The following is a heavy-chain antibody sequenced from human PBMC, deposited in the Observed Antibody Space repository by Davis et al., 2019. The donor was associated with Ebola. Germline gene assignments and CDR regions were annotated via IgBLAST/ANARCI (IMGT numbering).Heavy chain of an antibody. V-gene: IGHV3-21*01. CDR3: ARDRGYCSGGSCYAGAFDI. Sequence: GESLKISCAASGFTFSSYSMNWVRQAPGKGLEWVSSISSSSCYIYYADSVKGRFTISRYNAKNSLYLQMNSLRAEDTAVYYCARDRGYCSGGSCYAGAFDIWGQGTMVTVSS. D-gene: IGHD2-15*01. J-gene: IGHJ3*02. CDR1: GFTFSSYS. CDR2: ISSSSCYI.